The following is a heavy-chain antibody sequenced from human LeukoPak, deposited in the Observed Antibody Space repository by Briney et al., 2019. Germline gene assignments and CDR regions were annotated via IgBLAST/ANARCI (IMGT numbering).Heavy chain of an antibody. CDR3: AKDPNGDYIGAFDFQR. Sequence: GGSLRLSCAASGFTFSSYSMNWVRQAPGKGLEWVSAITGSGGNRFYAGSVKGRFTISRDNSKNTLYLQMNSLRGDDTAVYYCAKDPNGDYIGAFDFQRWGQGTQVTVSS. D-gene: IGHD4-17*01. CDR2: ITGSGGNR. J-gene: IGHJ1*01. V-gene: IGHV3-23*01. CDR1: GFTFSSYS.